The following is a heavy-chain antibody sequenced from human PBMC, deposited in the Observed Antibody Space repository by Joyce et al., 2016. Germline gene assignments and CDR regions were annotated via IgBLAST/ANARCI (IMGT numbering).Heavy chain of an antibody. CDR2: ISDTSYYI. CDR1: GSTFSTSS. V-gene: IGHV3-21*01. J-gene: IGHJ6*02. Sequence: QLVESGGGVVKPGGSLRLSCEASGSTFSTSSMSWFRQAPGKGLEGVAAISDTSYYIFHAEKVRGRFTVSRDNAKKTLYLQMNSLRAEDSAVFYCARGGISYYYAMDVWGQGTTVTVSS. CDR3: ARGGISYYYAMDV. D-gene: IGHD3-16*01.